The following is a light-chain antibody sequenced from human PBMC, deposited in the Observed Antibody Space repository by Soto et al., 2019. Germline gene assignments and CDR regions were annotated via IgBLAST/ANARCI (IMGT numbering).Light chain of an antibody. CDR2: AAS. Sequence: DIQMTQYPSSLSSSVGDRVTITCRASQSVSNYLNWYQQKPGKAPKLLISAASNLQSGVPSRFSGSGSGTDFTLTITSLEPEDFATYYCQQFKNYVTFGQGTRLEI. CDR3: QQFKNYVT. J-gene: IGKJ5*01. V-gene: IGKV1-39*01. CDR1: QSVSNY.